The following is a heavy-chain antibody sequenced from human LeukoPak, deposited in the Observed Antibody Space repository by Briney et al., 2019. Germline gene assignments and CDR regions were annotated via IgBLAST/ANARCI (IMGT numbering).Heavy chain of an antibody. J-gene: IGHJ5*02. D-gene: IGHD3-16*01. CDR3: ARDHYYDGRGRFDP. CDR2: VYFDGGP. CDR1: GGSVTSGTYH. Sequence: SETLSLTCSVSGGSVTSGTYHWRRLRQPPGKGLERNVGVYFDGGPHSNPSLQSRVTISVDTSKNQFSLRLSSVTAADTALYYCARDHYYDGRGRFDPWGQGTLVTVSS. V-gene: IGHV4-39*07.